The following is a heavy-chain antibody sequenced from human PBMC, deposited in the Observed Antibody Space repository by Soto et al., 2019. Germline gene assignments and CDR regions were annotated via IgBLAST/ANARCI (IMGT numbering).Heavy chain of an antibody. CDR3: ARDRYDYVWGSYRYRLDY. Sequence: QVQLVQSGAEVKKPGSSVKVSCKASGGTFSSYAISWVRQAPRQGLEWMGGIIPIFGTANYAQKFQGRVTITADESTSTAYMELSSLRSEDTAVYYCARDRYDYVWGSYRYRLDYWGQGTLVTVSS. CDR1: GGTFSSYA. CDR2: IIPIFGTA. V-gene: IGHV1-69*01. D-gene: IGHD3-16*02. J-gene: IGHJ4*02.